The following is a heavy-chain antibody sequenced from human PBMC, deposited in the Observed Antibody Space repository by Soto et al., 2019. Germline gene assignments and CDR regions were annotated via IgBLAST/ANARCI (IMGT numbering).Heavy chain of an antibody. Sequence: QVQLVQSGAEVKKPGASVKVSCKASGYTFTSYAMHWVRQAPGQRLEWMGWINAGNGNTKYSQKFKGRVTITRDTSARTAYMELSSTRSEDTAVYYCARVKTDYNYGMDVWGQGTTVTVSS. CDR2: INAGNGNT. CDR1: GYTFTSYA. J-gene: IGHJ6*02. CDR3: ARVKTDYNYGMDV. D-gene: IGHD2-21*01. V-gene: IGHV1-3*01.